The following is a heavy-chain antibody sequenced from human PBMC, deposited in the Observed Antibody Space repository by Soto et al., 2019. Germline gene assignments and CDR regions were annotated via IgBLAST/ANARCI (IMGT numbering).Heavy chain of an antibody. Sequence: QLQESGPGLLKPSQTLPLTCSVSGAAVSGGGQYWNWVRQLPGKGLEWIGNIYYIGSPDYNPSLKIRVTISLDTSKNQFSLKLVSVTAADTAVYYCARERVLGDGGGFDVWGQGTTVTVSS. CDR2: IYYIGSP. CDR1: GAAVSGGGQY. J-gene: IGHJ6*02. V-gene: IGHV4-31*03. D-gene: IGHD3-16*01. CDR3: ARERVLGDGGGFDV.